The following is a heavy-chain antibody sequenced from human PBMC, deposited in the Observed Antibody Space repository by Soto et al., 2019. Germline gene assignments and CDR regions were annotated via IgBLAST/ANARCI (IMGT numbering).Heavy chain of an antibody. CDR1: GGSIKNHY. CDR2: IYYSGST. V-gene: IGHV4-59*11. Sequence: SETLSHSYTGSGGSIKNHYWSWIRQPPGQGLEWIGYIYYSGSTNYNPSLKSRVTMSVDTSKNQFSLKLSSLTAADTAIYYCARANWFFDYWGQGTLVTVSS. CDR3: ARANWFFDY. J-gene: IGHJ4*02. D-gene: IGHD7-27*01.